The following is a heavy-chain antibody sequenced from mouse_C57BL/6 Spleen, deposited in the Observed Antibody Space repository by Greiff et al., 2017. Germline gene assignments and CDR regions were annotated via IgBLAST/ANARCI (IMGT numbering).Heavy chain of an antibody. CDR3: ARGGGLLFDY. CDR2: ISSGSSTI. V-gene: IGHV5-17*01. Sequence: EVMLVESGGGLVKPGGSLKLSCAASGFTFSDYGMHWVRQAPEKGLEWVAYISSGSSTIYYADTVKGRFTISRDNAKNTLFLQMTSLRSEDTAMYYCARGGGLLFDYWGQGTTLTVSS. D-gene: IGHD1-1*01. J-gene: IGHJ2*01. CDR1: GFTFSDYG.